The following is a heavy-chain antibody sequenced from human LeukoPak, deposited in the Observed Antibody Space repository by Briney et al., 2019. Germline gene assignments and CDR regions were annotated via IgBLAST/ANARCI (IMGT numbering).Heavy chain of an antibody. D-gene: IGHD3-10*01. V-gene: IGHV3-30*03. CDR1: GFTFSSYG. CDR2: ISYDGSNK. CDR3: ARDSNPPRGPDYYYYYGMDV. J-gene: IGHJ6*04. Sequence: GGSLRLSCAASGFTFSSYGMHWVRQAPGKGLEWVAVISYDGSNKYYADSVKGRFTISRDNSKNTLYLQMNSLRAEDTAVYYCARDSNPPRGPDYYYYYGMDVRGKGTTVTVSS.